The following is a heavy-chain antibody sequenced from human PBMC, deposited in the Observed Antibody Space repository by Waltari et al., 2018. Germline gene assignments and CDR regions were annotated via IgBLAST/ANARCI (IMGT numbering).Heavy chain of an antibody. V-gene: IGHV1-3*01. CDR3: AKTQYDFWSAYFDY. J-gene: IGHJ4*02. CDR2: IHGGNGNT. D-gene: IGHD3-3*01. Sequence: QVYLVQSGAEVKKPGASVTVSCKASGYTFTNYSMHWVRQAPGQGLEWMGWIHGGNGNTKYSKKFQDRLTISKDTSATTVYMELSSLTSEDTAVYYCAKTQYDFWSAYFDYWGQGTLVTVSS. CDR1: GYTFTNYS.